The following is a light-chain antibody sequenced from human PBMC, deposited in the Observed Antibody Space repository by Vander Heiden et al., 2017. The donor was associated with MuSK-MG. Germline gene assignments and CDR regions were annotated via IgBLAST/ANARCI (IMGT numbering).Light chain of an antibody. CDR3: QQRDSTPWT. V-gene: IGKV1-39*01. CDR2: AAS. CDR1: QSISSH. J-gene: IGKJ1*01. Sequence: DIQMTQSPSSLSPSVGDRVTITCRASQSISSHLNWYQQKPGKAPKLLIYAASSLQSGVPSRFSGSGSGTDFTLTISRLQPEDFATYYCQQRDSTPWTFGQGTKVEIK.